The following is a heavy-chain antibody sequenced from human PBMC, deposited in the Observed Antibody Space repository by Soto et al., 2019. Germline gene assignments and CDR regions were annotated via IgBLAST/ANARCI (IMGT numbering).Heavy chain of an antibody. CDR3: ARNVVVPPPAAFDI. D-gene: IGHD2-2*01. CDR2: IYYSGNT. Sequence: PSETLSLTCTVSGGSISSSSYYWGWIRQPPGKGLEWIGSIYYSGNTYYNPSLKSRVTISVDTSKNQFSLKLSSVTAADTAVYYCARNVVVPPPAAFDIWAKGKMVTVSS. CDR1: GGSISSSSYY. V-gene: IGHV4-39*01. J-gene: IGHJ3*02.